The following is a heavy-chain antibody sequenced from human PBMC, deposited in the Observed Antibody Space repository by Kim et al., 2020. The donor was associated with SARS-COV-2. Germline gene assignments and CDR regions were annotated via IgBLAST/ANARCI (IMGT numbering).Heavy chain of an antibody. Sequence: SVRGRFTISRDNSKNTVYLQMNSLRPEDTAVYYCAKITEACYISTKPLDYWGQGALVTVSS. V-gene: IGHV3-30*02. J-gene: IGHJ4*02. D-gene: IGHD2-2*02. CDR3: AKITEACYISTKPLDY.